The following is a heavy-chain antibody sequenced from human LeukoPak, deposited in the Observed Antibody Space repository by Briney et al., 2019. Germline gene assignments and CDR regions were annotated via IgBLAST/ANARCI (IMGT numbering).Heavy chain of an antibody. CDR2: ISGSGGST. V-gene: IGHV3-23*01. J-gene: IGHJ4*02. CDR1: GFTFSSYA. D-gene: IGHD2/OR15-2a*01. Sequence: GGSLRLSCAASGFTFSSYAMSWLRQAPGKGLEWVSAISGSGGSTYYADSVKGRFTISRDNSTNTLYLQMNSLRAEDTAVYYCAKDSVVSIPEYWGQGTLVTVSS. CDR3: AKDSVVSIPEY.